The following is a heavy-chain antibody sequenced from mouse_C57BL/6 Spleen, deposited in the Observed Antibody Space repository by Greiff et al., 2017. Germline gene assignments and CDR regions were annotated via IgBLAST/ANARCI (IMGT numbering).Heavy chain of an antibody. V-gene: IGHV14-1*01. D-gene: IGHD1-1*01. CDR1: GFNIKDYY. Sequence: VQLQQSGAELVRPGASVKLSCTASGFNIKDYYMHWVKQRHEQGLEWIGRIDPEDGDTEYAPKFQGKATMTADTSSNTAYLQLSSLTSEDTAVYYCTYGSSYYYFDYWGQGTTLTVSS. J-gene: IGHJ2*01. CDR3: TYGSSYYYFDY. CDR2: IDPEDGDT.